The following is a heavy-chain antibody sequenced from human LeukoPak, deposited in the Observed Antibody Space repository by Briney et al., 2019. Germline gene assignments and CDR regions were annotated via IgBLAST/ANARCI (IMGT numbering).Heavy chain of an antibody. D-gene: IGHD4-17*01. J-gene: IGHJ4*02. V-gene: IGHV1-2*02. CDR1: VYTFTDYY. Sequence: GASVKVSCKASVYTFTDYYMHSVRQAPGQGLEWMGWINPNSGSTNYAQKFQGRVTMTRDTSISTAYMELSRLRSDDTAVYYCARMVDGDYGSDYWGQGTLVTVSS. CDR3: ARMVDGDYGSDY. CDR2: INPNSGST.